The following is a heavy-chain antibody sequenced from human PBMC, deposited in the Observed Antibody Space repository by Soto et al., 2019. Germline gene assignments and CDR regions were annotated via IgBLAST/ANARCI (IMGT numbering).Heavy chain of an antibody. V-gene: IGHV2-5*02. J-gene: IGHJ1*01. D-gene: IGHD3-22*01. CDR3: AHRGYYYDSSGYYGAEYFHH. Sequence: QITLKESGPTLVKPTQTLTLTCTFSGFSLSTSGVGVGWIRQPPGKALEWLALIYWDDDKRYSPSLKSRLTIAKDTAKIQVVLRMTNMDPVDTATYYCAHRGYYYDSSGYYGAEYFHHWGQGTLVTVSS. CDR2: IYWDDDK. CDR1: GFSLSTSGVG.